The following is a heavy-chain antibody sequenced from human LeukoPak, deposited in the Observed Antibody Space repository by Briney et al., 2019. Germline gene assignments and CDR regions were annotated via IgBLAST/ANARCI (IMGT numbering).Heavy chain of an antibody. CDR1: GYSFSSGYY. D-gene: IGHD3-10*02. CDR3: ARETVRGDPIDY. Sequence: SSETLSLTCTVSGYSFSSGYYWGWIRQPPGKGLEWIGSIYHSGSTYYNPSLKSRVTISVDTSKNQFSLKLSSVTAADTAVYYCARETVRGDPIDYWGQGTLVTVSS. V-gene: IGHV4-38-2*02. J-gene: IGHJ4*02. CDR2: IYHSGST.